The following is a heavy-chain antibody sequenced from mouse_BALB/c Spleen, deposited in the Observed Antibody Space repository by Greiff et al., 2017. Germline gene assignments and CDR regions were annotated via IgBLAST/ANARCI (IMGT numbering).Heavy chain of an antibody. CDR3: ARGSTMNY. J-gene: IGHJ2*01. D-gene: IGHD2-4*01. CDR1: GYAFSSYW. Sequence: VQGVESGAELVRPGSSVKISCKASGYAFSSYWMNWVKQRPGQGLEWIGQIYPGDGDTNYNGKFKGKATLTADKSSSTAYMQLSSLTSEDSAVYFCARGSTMNYWGQGTTLTVSS. V-gene: IGHV1-80*01. CDR2: IYPGDGDT.